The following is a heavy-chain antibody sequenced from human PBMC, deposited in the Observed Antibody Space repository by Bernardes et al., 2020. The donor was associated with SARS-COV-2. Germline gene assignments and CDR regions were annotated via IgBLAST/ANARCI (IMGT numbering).Heavy chain of an antibody. CDR1: GFTFSSYG. CDR3: AKRGDATPYYLDY. J-gene: IGHJ4*02. D-gene: IGHD3-16*01. V-gene: IGHV3-33*03. Sequence: GGSLRLSCAASGFTFSSYGMHWVRQAPGKGLEWVGTIWYDGSNKYYADSVKGRFTISRDNSKNTLYLQMNSLRAEDMAVYYCAKRGDATPYYLDYWGQGTLVTVSS. CDR2: IWYDGSNK.